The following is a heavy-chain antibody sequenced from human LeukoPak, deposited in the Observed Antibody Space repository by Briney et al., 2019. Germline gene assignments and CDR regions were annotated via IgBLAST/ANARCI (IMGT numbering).Heavy chain of an antibody. Sequence: GGSLRLSCAASGFTFSSYAMSWVRQAPGKGLEWVSAISGSGGSTNYADSVKGRFTISRDNSKNTLYLQMNSLRAEDTAVYYCAKSDGQQLVEGYNWFDPWGQGTLVTVSS. CDR1: GFTFSSYA. CDR3: AKSDGQQLVEGYNWFDP. J-gene: IGHJ5*02. CDR2: ISGSGGST. V-gene: IGHV3-23*01. D-gene: IGHD6-13*01.